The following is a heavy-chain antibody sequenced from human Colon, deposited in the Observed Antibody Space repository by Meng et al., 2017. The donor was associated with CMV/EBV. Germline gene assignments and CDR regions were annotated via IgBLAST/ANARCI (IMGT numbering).Heavy chain of an antibody. J-gene: IGHJ5*02. D-gene: IGHD3-3*02. CDR1: GYTFTDYY. CDR2: INSISGDT. CDR3: GRDRHLDP. Sequence: QVELVQLGAEVKQPGASVKVSCKTSGYTFTDYYIHWVRQAPGQGLEWMGWINSISGDTNYAQKFQGRVTMTRDTSITTAYMELNSLKSDDTAVYYCGRDRHLDPWGQGTLVTVSS. V-gene: IGHV1-2*02.